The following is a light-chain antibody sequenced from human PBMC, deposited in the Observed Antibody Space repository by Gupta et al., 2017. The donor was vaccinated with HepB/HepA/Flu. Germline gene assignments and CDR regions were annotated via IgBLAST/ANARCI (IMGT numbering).Light chain of an antibody. CDR1: QSVSDR. V-gene: IGKV1-5*03. J-gene: IGKJ1*01. CDR2: QAS. Sequence: DIQMTQSPSTLSASIGDRVIITCRASQSVSDRLAWYQQNPGKAPKLLISQASTLEKGVPSRFSGSGYGTEFTLTISSLQADDFATYFCQHYNAFPWTFGRGTKVEVK. CDR3: QHYNAFPWT.